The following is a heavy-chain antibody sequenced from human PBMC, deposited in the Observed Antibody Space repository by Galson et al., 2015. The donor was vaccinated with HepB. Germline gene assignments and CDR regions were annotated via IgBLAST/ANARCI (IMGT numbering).Heavy chain of an antibody. CDR2: VIPVLRAT. CDR1: GGTLNSYA. CDR3: ASDRGYSAGWYYFDY. J-gene: IGHJ4*02. Sequence: SVKVSCKASGGTLNSYAISWVRQAPGQGLEWMGRVIPVLRATDYAQKFQDRATISADRSTDTAYLELRGLRSDDTAMYYCASDRGYSAGWYYFDYWGQGTLVTVSP. D-gene: IGHD6-19*01. V-gene: IGHV1-69*04.